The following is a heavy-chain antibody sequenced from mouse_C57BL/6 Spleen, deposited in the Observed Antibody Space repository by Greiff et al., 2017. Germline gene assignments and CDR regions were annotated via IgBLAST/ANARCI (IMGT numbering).Heavy chain of an antibody. CDR2: ISYDGSN. Sequence: EVQVVESGPGLVKPSQSLSLTCSVTGYSITSGYYWNWIRQFPGNKLEWMGYISYDGSNNYNPSLKNRISITRDTSKNQFFLKLNSVTTEDTATYYCARGANWDWYFDVWGTGTTLTVSS. CDR1: GYSITSGYY. CDR3: ARGANWDWYFDV. J-gene: IGHJ1*03. D-gene: IGHD4-1*01. V-gene: IGHV3-6*01.